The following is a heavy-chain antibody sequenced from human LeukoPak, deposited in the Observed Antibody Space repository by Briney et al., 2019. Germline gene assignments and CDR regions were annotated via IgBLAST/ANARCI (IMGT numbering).Heavy chain of an antibody. Sequence: SETLSLTCAVHDGPFSGYYWSWIRQPPGKGLEWIGEISQRGSPNYNPSLKSRVTISINTSKKQFSVELSSVTAADTAVYYCAALSGYNWNYVSFDYWGQGTLVTVSS. CDR1: DGPFSGYY. J-gene: IGHJ4*02. CDR2: ISQRGSP. V-gene: IGHV4-34*01. D-gene: IGHD1-7*01. CDR3: AALSGYNWNYVSFDY.